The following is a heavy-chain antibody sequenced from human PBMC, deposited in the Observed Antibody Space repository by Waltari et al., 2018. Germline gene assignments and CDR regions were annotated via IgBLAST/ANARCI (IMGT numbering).Heavy chain of an antibody. D-gene: IGHD3-16*01. CDR3: ARDLYDYVWGSYWIFDY. CDR2: TYYRSKWYN. V-gene: IGHV6-1*01. Sequence: QVQLQQSGPGLVKPSQTLSLTCAISGDSVSSNSAAWNWIRQSPSRGLEWLGRTYYRSKWYNDYVVSVKSRITINPDTSKNQFSLQLNSVTPEDTAVYYCARDLYDYVWGSYWIFDYWGQGTLVTVSS. CDR1: GDSVSSNSAA. J-gene: IGHJ4*02.